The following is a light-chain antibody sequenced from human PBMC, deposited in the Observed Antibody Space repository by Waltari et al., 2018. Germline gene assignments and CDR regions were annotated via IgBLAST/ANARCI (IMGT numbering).Light chain of an antibody. V-gene: IGKV1-9*01. Sequence: DIQLTQSPSFLSASVGDTVTIACRASQGVYDNLAWYQKKPGKAPELLIYGAFTLQSGVPSRFSGGGSGTEFTLTVTNLLPEDFATYYCQQLSSYPQTFGQGTKVEIK. CDR1: QGVYDN. CDR3: QQLSSYPQT. J-gene: IGKJ1*01. CDR2: GAF.